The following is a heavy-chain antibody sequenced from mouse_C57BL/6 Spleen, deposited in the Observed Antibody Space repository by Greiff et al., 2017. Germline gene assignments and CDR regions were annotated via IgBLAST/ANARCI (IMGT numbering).Heavy chain of an antibody. CDR2: IYPGSGST. Sequence: VQLQQSGAELVKPGASVKMSCKASGYTFTSYWITWVKQRPGQGLEWIGDIYPGSGSTNYNEKFKSKATLTVDTSSSTAYMQLSSLTSEDSAVYYCASYYDYDKGIDYYAMDYWGQGTSVTVSS. CDR3: ASYYDYDKGIDYYAMDY. V-gene: IGHV1-55*01. D-gene: IGHD2-4*01. J-gene: IGHJ4*01. CDR1: GYTFTSYW.